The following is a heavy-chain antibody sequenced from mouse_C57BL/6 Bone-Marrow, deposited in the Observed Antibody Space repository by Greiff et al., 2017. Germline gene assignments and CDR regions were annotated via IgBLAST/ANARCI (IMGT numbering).Heavy chain of an antibody. CDR2: IDPENGDT. CDR1: GFNIKDDY. D-gene: IGHD2-5*01. CDR3: TPSLIYYSNYVDAY. J-gene: IGHJ3*01. V-gene: IGHV14-4*01. Sequence: VQLQQSGAELVRPGASVKLSCTASGFNIKDDYMHWVKPRPEQGLEWIGWIDPENGDTDYASKFQGKATITADTSSNTAYLQLSSLTSEDTAVYYCTPSLIYYSNYVDAYWGQGTLVTVSA.